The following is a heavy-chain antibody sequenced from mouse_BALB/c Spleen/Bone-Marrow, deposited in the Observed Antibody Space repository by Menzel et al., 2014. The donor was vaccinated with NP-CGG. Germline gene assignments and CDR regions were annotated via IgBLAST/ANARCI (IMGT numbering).Heavy chain of an antibody. CDR3: ARGGDDFSLDY. D-gene: IGHD2-4*01. CDR1: GYAFTDRW. Sequence: QVQLQQSGTELVMPGASVKMSCKASGYAFTDRWIHWVKPRPGQGLEWIGAIDTSDSYTNYNQKFKGKATLTVDESSSTAYFHLSSLTSEDSAVYYCARGGDDFSLDYWGQRTSVTVSS. V-gene: IGHV1-69*01. J-gene: IGHJ4*01. CDR2: IDTSDSYT.